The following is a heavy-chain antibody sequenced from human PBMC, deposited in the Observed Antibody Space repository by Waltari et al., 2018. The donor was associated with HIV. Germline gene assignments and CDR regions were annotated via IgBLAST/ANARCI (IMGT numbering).Heavy chain of an antibody. V-gene: IGHV3-33*01. Sequence: QVQLGESGGGVVQPGRSLRLACAASGFTFSTYGMHWVRKDQGKGLEWVAIIWYDGSNEYYADSVKGRFTISRDNSKNTLYLQMNSLRAEDTAVYYCGRDRYYYDSNDYYNPGIDYWGQGTLVTVSS. CDR3: GRDRYYYDSNDYYNPGIDY. CDR2: IWYDGSNE. D-gene: IGHD3-22*01. J-gene: IGHJ4*02. CDR1: GFTFSTYG.